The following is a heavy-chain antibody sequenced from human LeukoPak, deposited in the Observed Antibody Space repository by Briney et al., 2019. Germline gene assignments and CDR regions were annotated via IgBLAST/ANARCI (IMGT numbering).Heavy chain of an antibody. CDR3: ARDITGTIGGGDY. D-gene: IGHD1-7*01. CDR2: INPNSGGT. J-gene: IGHJ4*02. Sequence: ASVKVSCKASGYTFTAYYIHWVRQAPGQGLEWMGRINPNSGGTNYAQRFQGRVTMTRDTSISTVYMELSRLRSDDTALYYCARDITGTIGGGDYCGQGTLVTVSS. CDR1: GYTFTAYY. V-gene: IGHV1-2*06.